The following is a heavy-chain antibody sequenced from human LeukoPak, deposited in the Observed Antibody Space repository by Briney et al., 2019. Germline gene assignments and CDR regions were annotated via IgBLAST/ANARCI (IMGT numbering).Heavy chain of an antibody. V-gene: IGHV4-59*01. CDR2: IYYSGST. J-gene: IGHJ6*02. CDR3: ARDSIAAAGNYYYYGMDV. CDR1: GGSISSYY. D-gene: IGHD6-13*01. Sequence: KPSETLSLTCTVSGGSISSYYWSWIRQPPGKGLEWIGYIYYSGSTNYNPSLKSRVTISVDTSKNQFSLKLSSVTAADTAVYYCARDSIAAAGNYYYYGMDVWGQGTTVTVSS.